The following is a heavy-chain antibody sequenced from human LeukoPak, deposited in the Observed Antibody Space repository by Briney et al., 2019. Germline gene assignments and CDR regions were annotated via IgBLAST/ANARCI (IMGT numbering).Heavy chain of an antibody. V-gene: IGHV3-30-3*01. CDR1: GFTFSSYA. CDR2: ISYDGSNK. Sequence: PGGSLRLSCAASGFTFSSYAMHWVRQAPGKGLEWVAVISYDGSNKYYADSVKGRFTISRDNSKNTLYLQMNSLRAEDTAVYYCARDRYYYESSGYYSPPYWGRGTLVTVSS. J-gene: IGHJ4*02. D-gene: IGHD3-22*01. CDR3: ARDRYYYESSGYYSPPY.